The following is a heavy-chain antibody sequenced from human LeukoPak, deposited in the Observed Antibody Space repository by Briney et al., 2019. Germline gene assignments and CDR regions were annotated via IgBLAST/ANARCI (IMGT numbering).Heavy chain of an antibody. CDR2: ISWNSGSI. D-gene: IGHD6-19*01. V-gene: IGHV3-9*01. CDR3: AKDIGSGWYAFDY. J-gene: IGHJ4*02. Sequence: GRSLRLSCAASGFTFDDYAMHWVRQPPGKGLEWVSGISWNSGSIGYADSVKGRFTISRDNAKNSLYLQMNSLRAEDTALYYCAKDIGSGWYAFDYWGQGTLVTVSS. CDR1: GFTFDDYA.